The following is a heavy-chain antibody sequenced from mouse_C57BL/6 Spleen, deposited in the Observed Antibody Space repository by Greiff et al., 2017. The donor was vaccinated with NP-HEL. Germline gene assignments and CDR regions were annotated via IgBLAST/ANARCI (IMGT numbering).Heavy chain of an antibody. CDR2: IYPGDGDT. Sequence: QVQLQQSGAELVKPGASVKISCKASGYAFSSYWMNWVKQRPGKGLEGIGQIYPGDGDTNYNGKFKGKATLTADKSSSTAYMQLSSLTSEDSAVYFCASYYYGSSYDWYFDVWGTGTTVTVSS. V-gene: IGHV1-80*01. CDR3: ASYYYGSSYDWYFDV. D-gene: IGHD1-1*01. J-gene: IGHJ1*03. CDR1: GYAFSSYW.